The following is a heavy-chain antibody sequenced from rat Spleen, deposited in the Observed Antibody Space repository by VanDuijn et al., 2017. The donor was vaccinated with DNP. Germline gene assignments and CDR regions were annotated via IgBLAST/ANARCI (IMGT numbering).Heavy chain of an antibody. D-gene: IGHD1-2*01. CDR2: ITTSGGST. CDR3: TRRSSPYWYFDF. Sequence: EVKLVESGGGLVQPGRSMKLACAASGFTFSIFPMAWVRQAPTKGLEWVATITTSGGSTYYQDSVKGRFTISKDNAKSNSYLQMNSLRSEDTATYYCTRRSSPYWYFDFWGPGTVVTVSS. V-gene: IGHV5-46*01. J-gene: IGHJ1*01. CDR1: GFTFSIFP.